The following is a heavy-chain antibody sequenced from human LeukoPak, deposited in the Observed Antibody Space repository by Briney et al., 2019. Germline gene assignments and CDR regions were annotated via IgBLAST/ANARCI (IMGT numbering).Heavy chain of an antibody. V-gene: IGHV3-23*01. CDR1: GFTFSSYA. CDR3: AKARGRYSSSSAASNDY. CDR2: ISGSGGST. D-gene: IGHD6-6*01. Sequence: GGSLRLSCAASGFTFSSYAMSWVRQAPGKGLEWVSAISGSGGSTYYADSVKGRFTISRDNSKNTLYLQMNGLRAEDTAVYYCAKARGRYSSSSAASNDYWGQGTLVTVSS. J-gene: IGHJ4*02.